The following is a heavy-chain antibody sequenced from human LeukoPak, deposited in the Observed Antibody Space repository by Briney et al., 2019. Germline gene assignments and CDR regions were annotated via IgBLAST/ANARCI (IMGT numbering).Heavy chain of an antibody. CDR1: GYSISSGYY. V-gene: IGHV4-38-2*02. Sequence: SETLSLTCTVSGYSISSGYYWGWIRQPPGKGLEWIGSIYHSGSTYYNPSLKSRVTISVDTSKNQFSLKLSSVTAADTAVYYCARGVGAAGYFDYWGQGTLVTVSS. J-gene: IGHJ4*02. CDR3: ARGVGAAGYFDY. CDR2: IYHSGST. D-gene: IGHD2-15*01.